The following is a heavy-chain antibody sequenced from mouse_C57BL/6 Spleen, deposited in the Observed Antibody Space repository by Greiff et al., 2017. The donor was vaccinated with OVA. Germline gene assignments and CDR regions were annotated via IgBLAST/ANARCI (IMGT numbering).Heavy chain of an antibody. V-gene: IGHV5-4*01. CDR2: IGDGGSYT. Sequence: DVMLVESGGGLVKPGGSLKLSCAPSGFPLSSFARSWVRRTPKKRREWVQTIGDGGSYTYYPDNVKGRFTISRDNAKNNLYLQMSHLKSEDTAMYYCARDDGYSAWFAYWGQGTLVTVSA. CDR1: GFPLSSFA. CDR3: ARDDGYSAWFAY. J-gene: IGHJ3*01. D-gene: IGHD2-3*01.